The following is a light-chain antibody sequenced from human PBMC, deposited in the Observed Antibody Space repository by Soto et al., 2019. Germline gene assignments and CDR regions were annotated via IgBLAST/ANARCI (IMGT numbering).Light chain of an antibody. J-gene: IGLJ1*01. CDR2: EVN. CDR3: ASFRSGTILV. V-gene: IGLV2-14*01. Sequence: QSVLTQPPSVPGSPGHSVTTSCTGPRSDIGDSNFISWYRHSPGKAPRLLIYEVNNRPSGVSKRFSGSKAGNTASLTISGLLDDDEADYFCASFRSGTILVFGSGTKVTVL. CDR1: RSDIGDSNF.